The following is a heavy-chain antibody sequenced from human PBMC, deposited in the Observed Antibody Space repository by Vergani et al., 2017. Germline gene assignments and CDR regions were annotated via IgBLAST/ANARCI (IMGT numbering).Heavy chain of an antibody. V-gene: IGHV3-7*01. CDR1: GFTFGDYY. Sequence: EVHLEESGGGLVQPGGSLRLSCAASGFTFGDYYMAWIRLAPGKGLDWVASIKRDGTETFYVDSVKGRFTIARDNAKTTLYLQMNSLRDEDRGVYYCARISGGSAPYIHYWGQGTLVTVAS. CDR3: ARISGGSAPYIHY. CDR2: IKRDGTET. J-gene: IGHJ1*01. D-gene: IGHD2-15*01.